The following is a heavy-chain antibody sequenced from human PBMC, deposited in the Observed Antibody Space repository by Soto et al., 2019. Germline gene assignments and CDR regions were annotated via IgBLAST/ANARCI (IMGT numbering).Heavy chain of an antibody. CDR3: AKFFVETGSNSGWPWSFHY. CDR1: GFTFSNYA. J-gene: IGHJ4*02. V-gene: IGHV3-23*01. CDR2: ISGSGGTT. D-gene: IGHD6-25*01. Sequence: EVQPLESGGGLVQPGRSLRLSCAASGFTFSNYAMSWVRQAPGQGLDWVSAISGSGGTTYYADSVKGRFTISRDNSKNTLFLQTNSLRAEDAAVYYCAKFFVETGSNSGWPWSFHYWGQGTLVTVSS.